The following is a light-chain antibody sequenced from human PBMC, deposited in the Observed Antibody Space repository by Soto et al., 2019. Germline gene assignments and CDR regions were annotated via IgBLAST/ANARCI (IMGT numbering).Light chain of an antibody. V-gene: IGKV3-15*01. CDR2: GAS. J-gene: IGKJ2*01. CDR1: QSVSHN. Sequence: EILMTQSPATLSVSPGERATLCCRASQSVSHNLAWYQQKPGQAPRLLFYGASTRATGIPARFSGSGSGTDFTLTISSLQSEDFAVYYCQQSNNWPYTFGQGTKLEIK. CDR3: QQSNNWPYT.